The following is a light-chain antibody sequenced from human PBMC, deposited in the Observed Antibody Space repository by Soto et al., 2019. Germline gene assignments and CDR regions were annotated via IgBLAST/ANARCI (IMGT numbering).Light chain of an antibody. V-gene: IGLV2-14*01. CDR1: SSDVGGYTY. Sequence: QSVLTQPASVSGSPGQSITISCAGTSSDVGGYTYVSWYQQHPGKAPKLMIYDVSNRPSGVSNRFSGSKSGNTASLTISGLQAEDEADYYCTSYTSSSTPYVFRGGTKVTVL. J-gene: IGLJ1*01. CDR3: TSYTSSSTPYV. CDR2: DVS.